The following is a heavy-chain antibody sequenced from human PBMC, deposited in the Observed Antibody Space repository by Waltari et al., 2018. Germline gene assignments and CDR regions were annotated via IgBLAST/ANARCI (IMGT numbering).Heavy chain of an antibody. CDR2: IYYSGST. V-gene: IGHV4-39*07. J-gene: IGHJ4*02. CDR1: GGSISSSSYY. CDR3: ARDGAGYCSSTSCYD. Sequence: QLQLQESGPGLVKPSETLSLTCTVSGGSISSSSYYWGWIRPPPGKGLEWIGSIYYSGSTYYNPSLKSRVTISVDTSKNQFSLKLSSVTAADTAVYYCARDGAGYCSSTSCYDWGQGTLVTVSS. D-gene: IGHD2-2*01.